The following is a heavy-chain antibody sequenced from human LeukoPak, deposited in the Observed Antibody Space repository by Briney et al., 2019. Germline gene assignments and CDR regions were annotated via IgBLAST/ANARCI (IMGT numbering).Heavy chain of an antibody. CDR2: IYYSGST. D-gene: IGHD6-19*01. J-gene: IGHJ4*02. Sequence: SETLSLTCTVSGGSISSSSYHWGWIRQPPGKGLEWIASIYYSGSTYYNPSLKSRVTMSVDTSKKQFSLKLSSVTAADTAVYYCARPFGYSSGWQGFDYWGQGTLVTVSS. CDR1: GGSISSSSYH. V-gene: IGHV4-39*01. CDR3: ARPFGYSSGWQGFDY.